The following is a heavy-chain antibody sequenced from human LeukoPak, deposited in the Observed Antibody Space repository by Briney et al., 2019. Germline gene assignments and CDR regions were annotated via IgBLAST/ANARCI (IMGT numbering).Heavy chain of an antibody. CDR2: ISAYNGNT. D-gene: IGHD3-10*01. V-gene: IGHV1-18*01. CDR3: ARITMVRGVMSYYYGMDV. J-gene: IGHJ6*02. CDR1: GYTFTSYG. Sequence: ASVKVSCKASGYTFTSYGISWVRQAPGQGLEWMGWISAYNGNTNYTQKLQGRVTMTTDTSTSTAYMELRSLRSDDTAVYYCARITMVRGVMSYYYGMDVWGQGTTVTVSS.